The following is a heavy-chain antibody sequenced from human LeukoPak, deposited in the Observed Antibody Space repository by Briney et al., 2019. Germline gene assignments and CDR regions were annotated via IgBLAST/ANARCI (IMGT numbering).Heavy chain of an antibody. D-gene: IGHD3-10*01. CDR1: GLTFSSHS. V-gene: IGHV1-69*02. CDR2: IIPILSIA. CDR3: VGLRGGGWFDP. J-gene: IGHJ5*02. Sequence: SVTLSCNSPGLTFSSHSISWVRHAPAHGLESIGSIIPILSIANYSQKFPGRVTITADKSTSTAYMELSSLRSEDTAVYYCVGLRGGGWFDPWGQGTLVTVSS.